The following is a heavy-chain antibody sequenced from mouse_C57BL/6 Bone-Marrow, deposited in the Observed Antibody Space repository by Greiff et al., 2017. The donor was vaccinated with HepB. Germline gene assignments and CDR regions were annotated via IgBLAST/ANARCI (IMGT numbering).Heavy chain of an antibody. J-gene: IGHJ2*01. V-gene: IGHV14-4*01. CDR1: GFNIKDDY. CDR2: IDPENGDT. D-gene: IGHD1-1*01. CDR3: TMGTVALDY. Sequence: VQLQQSGAELVRPGASVKLSCTASGFNIKDDYMHWVKQRPEQGLEWIGWIDPENGDTEYAAKFQGKATITADTSSNTAYLQLSSLTSEDTAVYYCTMGTVALDYWGQGTTLTVSS.